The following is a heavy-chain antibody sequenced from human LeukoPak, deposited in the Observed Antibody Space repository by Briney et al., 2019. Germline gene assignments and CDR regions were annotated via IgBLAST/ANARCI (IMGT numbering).Heavy chain of an antibody. CDR2: IKQDGSEK. D-gene: IGHD6-13*01. CDR1: GFTISSYG. J-gene: IGHJ3*02. V-gene: IGHV3-7*03. Sequence: PGGYLRLPCAASGFTISSYGMHWVRQAPGKGLEWVANIKQDGSEKYYVDSVKGRFTISRDNAKNSLYLQMNSLRAEDTAVYYCASIYGIEQLVRREYDAFDIWGQGTMVTVSS. CDR3: ASIYGIEQLVRREYDAFDI.